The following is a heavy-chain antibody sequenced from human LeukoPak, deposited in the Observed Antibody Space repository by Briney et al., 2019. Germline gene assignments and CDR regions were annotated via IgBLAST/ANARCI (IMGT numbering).Heavy chain of an antibody. Sequence: GGSLRLSCAAAGFTFSSYGMHWVRQAPGKGLEWVAVIWYDGSNKYYADCVKGRFTISRDNSNNTLYLQMNSLRAEDTAVYYCARGEHDYGDYGLFDPWGQGTLVTVSS. CDR2: IWYDGSNK. V-gene: IGHV3-33*01. D-gene: IGHD4-17*01. CDR1: GFTFSSYG. J-gene: IGHJ5*02. CDR3: ARGEHDYGDYGLFDP.